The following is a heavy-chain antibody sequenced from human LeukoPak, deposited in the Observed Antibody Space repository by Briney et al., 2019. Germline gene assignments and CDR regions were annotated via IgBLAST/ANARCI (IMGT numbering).Heavy chain of an antibody. V-gene: IGHV3-7*04. D-gene: IGHD2-21*02. CDR1: GFTFDDYA. J-gene: IGHJ4*02. CDR3: ARGDDFSGDY. CDR2: IHPEGNEK. Sequence: GGSLRLSCAASGFTFDDYAMHWVRQAPGEGLEWVANIHPEGNEKYHVDSVKGRFTISRDNAKNSLYLQMNSLRVEDTAVYYCARGDDFSGDYWGQGTLVTVSS.